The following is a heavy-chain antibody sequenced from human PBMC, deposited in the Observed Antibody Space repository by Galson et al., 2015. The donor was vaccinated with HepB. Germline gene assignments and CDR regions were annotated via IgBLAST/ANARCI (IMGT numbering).Heavy chain of an antibody. V-gene: IGHV4-39*01. CDR3: ARRIAGGPDY. CDR1: GGSISSSSYY. J-gene: IGHJ4*02. Sequence: ETLSLTCTVSGGSISSSSYYWGWIRQPPGKGLEWIGSFYYSGNTYYNPSLKSRVTISVDTSKNQFSLNLSSVTAADTAVYYCARRIAGGPDYWGQGTLVTVSS. D-gene: IGHD6-13*01. CDR2: FYYSGNT.